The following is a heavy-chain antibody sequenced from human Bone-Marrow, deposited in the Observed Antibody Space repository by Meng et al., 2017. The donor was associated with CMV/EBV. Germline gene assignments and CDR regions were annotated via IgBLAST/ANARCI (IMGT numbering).Heavy chain of an antibody. CDR3: ARSQGLPAASHYYYYYYGMDV. J-gene: IGHJ6*02. CDR2: IYPGDSDT. D-gene: IGHD2-2*01. CDR1: GYSFTSYW. Sequence: GESLKISCKGSGYSFTSYWIGWVRQMPGKGLEWMGIIYPGDSDTRYSPSFQGQVTISADKSISTAYLQWSSLKASDTAMYYCARSQGLPAASHYYYYYYGMDVWGQGTKVTVS. V-gene: IGHV5-51*01.